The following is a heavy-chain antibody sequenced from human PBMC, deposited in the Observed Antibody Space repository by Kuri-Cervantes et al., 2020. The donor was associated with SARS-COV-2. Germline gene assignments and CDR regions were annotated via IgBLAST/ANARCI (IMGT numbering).Heavy chain of an antibody. J-gene: IGHJ4*02. V-gene: IGHV1-69*13. CDR2: IIPIFGTA. CDR3: ARGEGLRPPTRGVTFDY. CDR1: GGTFSSYA. D-gene: IGHD5-18*01. Sequence: SVKVSCKASGGTFSSYAISWVRQAPGQGLEWMGGIIPIFGTANYAQKFQGRVTITADESTSTAYMELSSLRSEDTAVYYCARGEGLRPPTRGVTFDYWGQGTLVTVSS.